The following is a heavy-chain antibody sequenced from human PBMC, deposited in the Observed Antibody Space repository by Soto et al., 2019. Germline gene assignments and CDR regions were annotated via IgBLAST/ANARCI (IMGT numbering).Heavy chain of an antibody. Sequence: QVQLQESGPGLVKPSGTLSLTCAVSGDSITNSHWWTWVRQAPGKGLEWIGEIYHTGSTNYNPSLRGRATRAVDKSTNQFSLRLTSVTASATAGDYCALRFFSSWFDPWGQGTLVIVSS. J-gene: IGHJ5*02. CDR3: ALRFFSSWFDP. D-gene: IGHD3-3*01. V-gene: IGHV4-4*02. CDR1: GDSITNSHW. CDR2: IYHTGST.